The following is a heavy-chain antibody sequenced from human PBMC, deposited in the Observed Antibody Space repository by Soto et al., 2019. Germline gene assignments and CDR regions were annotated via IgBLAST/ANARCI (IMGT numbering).Heavy chain of an antibody. CDR3: ARARRSNGFYATDY. Sequence: ASVKVSCKASGYTFTIYAISWVRQAPGQGLEWMGWINVDNGVTNYAQKLQGRVTMTTDTSTSTAYLELRSLTSDDTAVYYCARARRSNGFYATDYWGRG. D-gene: IGHD3-16*01. CDR1: GYTFTIYA. V-gene: IGHV1-18*01. CDR2: INVDNGVT. J-gene: IGHJ4*02.